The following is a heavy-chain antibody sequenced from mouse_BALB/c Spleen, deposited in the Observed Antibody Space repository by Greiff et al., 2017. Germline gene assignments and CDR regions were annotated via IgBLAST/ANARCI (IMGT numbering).Heavy chain of an antibody. D-gene: IGHD3-1*01. J-gene: IGHJ3*01. CDR1: GYTFTSYW. Sequence: QVQLQQSGAELAKPGASVKMSCKASGYTFTSYWMHWVKQRPGQGLEWIGYINPSTGYTEYNQKFKDKATLTADKSSSTAYMQLSSLTSEDSAVYYCARGGSGRWTFAYWGQGTLVTVSA. CDR2: INPSTGYT. CDR3: ARGGSGRWTFAY. V-gene: IGHV1-7*01.